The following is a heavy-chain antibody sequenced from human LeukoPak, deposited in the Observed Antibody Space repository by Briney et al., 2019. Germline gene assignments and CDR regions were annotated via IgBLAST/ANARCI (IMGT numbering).Heavy chain of an antibody. CDR2: IAYDGSNQ. CDR3: ARGPTVTTVPLDY. J-gene: IGHJ4*02. Sequence: GGSLRLSCAASVFTFSSYSMHWVRHAPGKGLEWVAVIAYDGSNQYYADSVKRRFNISRDNSKNTLYLEMNSLRAEDTAVYYCARGPTVTTVPLDYWGQGTLVTVSS. CDR1: VFTFSSYS. V-gene: IGHV3-30*05. D-gene: IGHD4-11*01.